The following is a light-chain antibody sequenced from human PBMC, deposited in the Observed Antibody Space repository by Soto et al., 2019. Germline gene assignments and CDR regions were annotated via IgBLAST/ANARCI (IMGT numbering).Light chain of an antibody. CDR2: AAS. CDR1: QSVISNY. Sequence: EVGLTQSPGTVSLSPGERVTLSCRASQSVISNYLAWYQQRPGQAPSLLIYAASNRGTAIPERFSGSGSGTDFTLSISSLEPEAFAVYYCQQYGSSLTWTFGQGTKVEMK. J-gene: IGKJ1*01. V-gene: IGKV3-20*01. CDR3: QQYGSSLTWT.